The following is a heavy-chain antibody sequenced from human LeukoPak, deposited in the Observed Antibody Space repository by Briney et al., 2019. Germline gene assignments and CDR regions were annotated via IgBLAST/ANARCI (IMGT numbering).Heavy chain of an antibody. D-gene: IGHD3-10*01. CDR2: ISYDGSNK. CDR1: GFTFSSYG. Sequence: GGSLRLSCAASGFTFSSYGMHWVRQAPGKGLEWVAVISYDGSNKYYADSVKGRFTISRDNSKNTLYLQMNSLRAEDTAVYYCAKARPVNYYGSGSYFPLDYWGQGTLVTVSS. CDR3: AKARPVNYYGSGSYFPLDY. J-gene: IGHJ4*02. V-gene: IGHV3-30*18.